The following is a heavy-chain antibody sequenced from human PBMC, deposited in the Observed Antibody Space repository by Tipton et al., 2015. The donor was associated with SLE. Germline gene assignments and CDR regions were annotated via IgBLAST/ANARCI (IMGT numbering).Heavy chain of an antibody. D-gene: IGHD6-13*01. CDR1: GGSISSGGYY. CDR3: ARESFWQQLVRDYYYYGMDV. V-gene: IGHV4-31*03. J-gene: IGHJ6*02. Sequence: TLSLTCTVSGGSISSGGYYWSWIRQHPGKGLEWIGYIYYSGSTYYNPSLKSRVTISVDTSKNQFSLKLSSVTAADTAVYYCARESFWQQLVRDYYYYGMDVWGQGTTVTVSS. CDR2: IYYSGST.